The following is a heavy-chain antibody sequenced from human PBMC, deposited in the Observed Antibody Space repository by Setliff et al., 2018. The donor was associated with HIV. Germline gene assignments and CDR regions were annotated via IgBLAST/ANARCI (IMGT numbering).Heavy chain of an antibody. CDR1: GGSISSYY. CDR3: ARGLGSGSYYNYYYYYMDV. D-gene: IGHD3-10*01. J-gene: IGHJ6*03. Sequence: SETLSLTCTVSGGSISSYYWSWIWQPPGKGLEWIGSVYYSGSTYYNPSLKSRVTISVDTSKNQFSLKLSSVTAADTAVYYCARGLGSGSYYNYYYYYMDVWGKGTTVTVS. V-gene: IGHV4-59*08. CDR2: VYYSGST.